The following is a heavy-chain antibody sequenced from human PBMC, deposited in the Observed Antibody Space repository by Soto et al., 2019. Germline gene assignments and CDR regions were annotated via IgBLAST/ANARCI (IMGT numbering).Heavy chain of an antibody. CDR1: GSSFSGHY. Sequence: SETLSLTCAFYGSSFSGHYGSWIRQPPGKGLEWIGEINHSAYTNYNPSLKSRVTMSVDTSKNQFSLRLNSVTAADTAVYYCARASYDILTGYYPHDYWGQGTLVTVSS. CDR3: ARASYDILTGYYPHDY. CDR2: INHSAYT. V-gene: IGHV4-34*01. D-gene: IGHD3-9*01. J-gene: IGHJ4*02.